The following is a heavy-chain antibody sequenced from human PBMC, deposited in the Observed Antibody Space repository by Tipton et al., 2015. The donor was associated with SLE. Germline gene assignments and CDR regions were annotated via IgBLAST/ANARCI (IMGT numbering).Heavy chain of an antibody. CDR1: GFTFTDYA. CDR3: ARDQNWSLDY. D-gene: IGHD3-9*01. V-gene: IGHV3-23*03. Sequence: SLRLSCVTSGFTFTDYAMSWVRQAPGKGLEWVSVIYSGASVTYYSDSVKGRFTISRDNARNSLYLQMNSLRAEDTALYYCARDQNWSLDYWGQGTLVTVSS. CDR2: IYSGASVT. J-gene: IGHJ4*02.